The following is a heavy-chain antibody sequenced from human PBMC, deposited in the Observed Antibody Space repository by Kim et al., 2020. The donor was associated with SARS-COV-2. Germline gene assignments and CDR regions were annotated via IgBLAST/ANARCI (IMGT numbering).Heavy chain of an antibody. D-gene: IGHD5-12*01. Sequence: SETLSLTCTVSGGSISSYYWSWIRQPPGKGLEWIGYIYYSGSTNYNPYLKSRVTISVDTSKNQFSLKLSSVTAADTAVYYCARGGEDGYNYYDYWGQGTLVTVSS. CDR2: IYYSGST. V-gene: IGHV4-59*01. CDR3: ARGGEDGYNYYDY. CDR1: GGSISSYY. J-gene: IGHJ4*02.